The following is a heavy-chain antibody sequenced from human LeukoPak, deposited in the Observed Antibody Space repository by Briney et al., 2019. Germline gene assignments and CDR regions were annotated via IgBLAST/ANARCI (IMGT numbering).Heavy chain of an antibody. J-gene: IGHJ4*02. D-gene: IGHD4-23*01. Sequence: VASVKVSCKVPEYTVTELSMYWVRQAPGKGLEWMGTFDPEDGETIYAQKFQGRVTMTEDTSTDTAYMEVRSLRSEDTAVYYCATSDLATVAKNWGQGTLVTVSS. CDR2: FDPEDGET. V-gene: IGHV1-24*01. CDR3: ATSDLATVAKN. CDR1: EYTVTELS.